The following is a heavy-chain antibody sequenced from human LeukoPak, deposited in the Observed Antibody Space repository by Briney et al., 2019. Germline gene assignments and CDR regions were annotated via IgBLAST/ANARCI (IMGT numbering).Heavy chain of an antibody. CDR1: GVSFSGYY. J-gene: IGHJ6*03. D-gene: IGHD1-26*01. Sequence: SETLSLTCAVYGVSFSGYYWSWIRQPPGKGLEWIGEINHSGSTNYNPSLKSRVTISVDTSKNQFSLKLSSVTAADTAVYYCARTGSYYYSHYMDVWGKGTTVTISS. CDR2: INHSGST. V-gene: IGHV4-34*01. CDR3: ARTGSYYYSHYMDV.